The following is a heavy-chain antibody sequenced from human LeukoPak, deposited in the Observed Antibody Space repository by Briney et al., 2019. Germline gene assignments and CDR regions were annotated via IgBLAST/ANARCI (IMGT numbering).Heavy chain of an antibody. V-gene: IGHV3-23*01. CDR1: GFTFSSYA. J-gene: IGHJ4*02. CDR3: AKDLVPAGAKRPVGH. Sequence: PGGSLRLSCAASGFTFSSYAMSWVRQAPGKGLEWVSAISGSGGSTYYADSVKGRFTISRDNSKNTLYLQMNSLRAEDTAVYYCAKDLVPAGAKRPVGHWGQGTLVTVSS. CDR2: ISGSGGST. D-gene: IGHD4/OR15-4a*01.